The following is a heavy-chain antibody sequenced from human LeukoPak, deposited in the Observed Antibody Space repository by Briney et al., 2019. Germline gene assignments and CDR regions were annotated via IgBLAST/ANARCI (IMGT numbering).Heavy chain of an antibody. Sequence: GGSLRLSCAASGFTFNNYAMNWVRQAPGKGLEWVSAISGSGGSTYYADSVEGRFTISRDNSKNTLYLQMNSLRAEDTAVYYCARGPQDYWGQGTLVTVSS. CDR2: ISGSGGST. J-gene: IGHJ4*02. CDR1: GFTFNNYA. CDR3: ARGPQDY. D-gene: IGHD1-14*01. V-gene: IGHV3-23*01.